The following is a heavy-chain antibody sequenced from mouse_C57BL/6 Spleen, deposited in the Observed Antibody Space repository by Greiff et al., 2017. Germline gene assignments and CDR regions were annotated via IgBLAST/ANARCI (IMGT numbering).Heavy chain of an antibody. J-gene: IGHJ3*01. V-gene: IGHV5-6*01. D-gene: IGHD4-1*01. CDR3: ARQVGTDLTGTFAY. Sequence: EVKLVESGGDLVKPGGSLKLSCAASGFTFSSYGMSWVRQTPDKRLEWVATISSGGSYTYYPDSVKGRFTISRDNAKNTLYLQMSSLKSEDTAMYYCARQVGTDLTGTFAYWGQGTLVTVSA. CDR2: ISSGGSYT. CDR1: GFTFSSYG.